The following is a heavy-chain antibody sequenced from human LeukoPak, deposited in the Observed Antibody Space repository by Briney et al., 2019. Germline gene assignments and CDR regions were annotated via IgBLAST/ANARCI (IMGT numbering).Heavy chain of an antibody. Sequence: SQTLSLTCTVSGGSISSGGYYWSWIRQHPGKGLEWIGYIYYSGSTYYNPSLKSRVTISVDTSKNQFSLKLSSVTAADTAVYYCARADSGYDLYYYCGMDVWGQGTTVTVSS. D-gene: IGHD5-12*01. J-gene: IGHJ6*02. CDR1: GGSISSGGYY. CDR2: IYYSGST. V-gene: IGHV4-31*03. CDR3: ARADSGYDLYYYCGMDV.